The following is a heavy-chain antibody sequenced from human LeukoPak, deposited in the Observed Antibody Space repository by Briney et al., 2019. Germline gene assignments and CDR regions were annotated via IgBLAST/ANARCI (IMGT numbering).Heavy chain of an antibody. CDR1: GGSISSNS. D-gene: IGHD6-19*01. CDR3: ARGSEQWLTYFDY. J-gene: IGHJ4*02. V-gene: IGHV4-4*07. Sequence: SETLSLTCTVSGGSISSNSWSWIRQPAGKGLEWIGHIYTSGSPNYNPSLRSRVTMSVDTSKNRISLKLSSVTAADSAVYYCARGSEQWLTYFDYWGQGTLVTVSS. CDR2: IYTSGSP.